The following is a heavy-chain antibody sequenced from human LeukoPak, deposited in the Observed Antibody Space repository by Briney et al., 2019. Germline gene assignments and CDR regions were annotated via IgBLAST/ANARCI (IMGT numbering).Heavy chain of an antibody. CDR1: GFTFSSYA. CDR2: ISGSGGST. J-gene: IGHJ3*02. D-gene: IGHD4-23*01. Sequence: GGSLRLSCGASGFTFSSYAMSWVRQAPGKGLEWISAISGSGGSTYYADSVKGRLTISRDNSKNTLYLQMNSLRAEDTAVYYCAKVYGGNSYAFDIWGQGTMVTVSS. CDR3: AKVYGGNSYAFDI. V-gene: IGHV3-23*01.